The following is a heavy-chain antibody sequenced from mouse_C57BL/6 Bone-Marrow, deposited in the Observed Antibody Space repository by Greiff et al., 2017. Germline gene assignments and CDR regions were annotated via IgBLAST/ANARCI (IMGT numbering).Heavy chain of an antibody. V-gene: IGHV1-82*01. J-gene: IGHJ3*01. D-gene: IGHD4-1*01. CDR2: MYPGDGDT. CDR3: ASWGWFSY. CDR1: GYAFSSSW. Sequence: VQLQQSGPELVKPGASVKISCKASGYAFSSSWMNWVKQRPGKGLEWIGRMYPGDGDTNYNGKYKGKATLTADKSSSTAYMQLSSLTSEDSAVYFCASWGWFSYWGQGTLVTVSA.